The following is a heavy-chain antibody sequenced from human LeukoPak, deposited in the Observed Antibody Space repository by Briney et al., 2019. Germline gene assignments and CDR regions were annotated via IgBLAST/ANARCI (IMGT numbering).Heavy chain of an antibody. CDR2: IIPIFGTA. V-gene: IGHV1-69*01. CDR1: GGTFSSYA. D-gene: IGHD6-13*01. CDR3: ARVRGIAAAGGAYDAFDI. J-gene: IGHJ3*02. Sequence: ASLKVSCKASGGTFSSYAISWVRQAPGQGLEWMGGIIPIFGTANYAQKFRGRVTITADESTSTAYMELSSLRSEDTAVYYCARVRGIAAAGGAYDAFDIWGQGTMVTVSS.